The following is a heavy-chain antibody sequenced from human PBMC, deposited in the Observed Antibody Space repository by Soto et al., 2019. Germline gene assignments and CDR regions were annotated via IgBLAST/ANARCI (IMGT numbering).Heavy chain of an antibody. CDR1: GSSVSSNIAA. CDR3: ARTAFWSGHDY. D-gene: IGHD3-3*01. Sequence: SQTLSVTCAISGSSVSSNIAAWNCIRQSPSRGLEWLGRTYYRSKWYNDYAVSVKSRITINPDTSKNQFSLQLNSVTPEDTAVYYCARTAFWSGHDYWGQGTLVTVSS. CDR2: TYYRSKWYN. V-gene: IGHV6-1*01. J-gene: IGHJ4*02.